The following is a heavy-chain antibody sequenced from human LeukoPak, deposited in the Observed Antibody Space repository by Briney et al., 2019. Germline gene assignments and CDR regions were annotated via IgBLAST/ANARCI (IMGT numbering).Heavy chain of an antibody. CDR2: ISSSGSTI. Sequence: GGSLRLSCAASGFTFSSYWMTWVRQAPGKGLEWVSYISSSGSTIYYADSVKGRFTISRDNAKNSLYLQMNSLRAEDTAVYYCARGQRRHIDMAPSFDYWGQGTLVTVSS. CDR1: GFTFSSYW. CDR3: ARGQRRHIDMAPSFDY. D-gene: IGHD5-24*01. J-gene: IGHJ4*02. V-gene: IGHV3-48*04.